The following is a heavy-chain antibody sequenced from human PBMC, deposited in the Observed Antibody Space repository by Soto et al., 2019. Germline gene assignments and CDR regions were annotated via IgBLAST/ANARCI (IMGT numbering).Heavy chain of an antibody. J-gene: IGHJ4*02. CDR2: IYYSGST. Sequence: PSETLSLTCTVSGGSISSYYWSWTRQPPGRGLEWIGYIYYSGSTNYNPSLKSRVTISVDTSKNQFSLKLSSVTAADTAVYYCARLEPYSSGYQFDYWGQGTLVTVSS. D-gene: IGHD3-22*01. CDR1: GGSISSYY. CDR3: ARLEPYSSGYQFDY. V-gene: IGHV4-59*01.